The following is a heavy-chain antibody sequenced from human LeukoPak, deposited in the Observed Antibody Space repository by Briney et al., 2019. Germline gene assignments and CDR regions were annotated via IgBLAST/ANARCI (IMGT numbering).Heavy chain of an antibody. Sequence: SETLSLTCTVSGGSISSHYWSWIRQPPGKGPEWIGYIHYSGSTNYNPSLKSRVTISVDTSKNQFSLKLSSVTAADTAVYYCARVATGYYYYMDVWGKGTTVTVSS. D-gene: IGHD5-12*01. CDR1: GGSISSHY. V-gene: IGHV4-59*11. CDR2: IHYSGST. J-gene: IGHJ6*03. CDR3: ARVATGYYYYMDV.